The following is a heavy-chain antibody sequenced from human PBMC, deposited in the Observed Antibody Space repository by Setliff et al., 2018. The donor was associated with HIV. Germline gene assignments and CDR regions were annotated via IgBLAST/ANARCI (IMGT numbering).Heavy chain of an antibody. CDR3: ARGVLQYNFWRDRRDYHYMDV. Sequence: SETLSLTCTVSRDSMNRHYWTWIRQPPGKGLEWIGYISSSGRTDYNSSLKNRVTMSVDTSNNLFSLIMTSVTAADTAVYYCARGVLQYNFWRDRRDYHYMDVWGKGTTVTVSS. V-gene: IGHV4-59*11. CDR2: ISSSGRT. J-gene: IGHJ6*03. D-gene: IGHD3-3*01. CDR1: RDSMNRHY.